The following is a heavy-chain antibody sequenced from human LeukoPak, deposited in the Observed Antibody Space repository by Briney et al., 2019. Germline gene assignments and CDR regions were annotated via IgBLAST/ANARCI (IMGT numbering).Heavy chain of an antibody. V-gene: IGHV4-59*01. CDR1: GVSISSYY. CDR2: IYYSGST. Sequence: SSETLSLTCTVSGVSISSYYWSWIRQPPGKGLEWIGYIYYSGSTNYNPSLKSRVTISVDTSKNQFSLKLSSVTAADTAVYYCARGTVYGGNAYYFDYWGQGTLVTVSS. CDR3: ARGTVYGGNAYYFDY. D-gene: IGHD4-23*01. J-gene: IGHJ4*02.